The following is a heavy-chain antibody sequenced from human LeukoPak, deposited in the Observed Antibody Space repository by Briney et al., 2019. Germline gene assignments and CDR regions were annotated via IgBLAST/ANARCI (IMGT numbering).Heavy chain of an antibody. D-gene: IGHD6-25*01. CDR3: AKGLDTYSSRYLNRIFDS. CDR2: ISGNNPTK. J-gene: IGHJ5*01. V-gene: IGHV3-23*01. CDR1: GLTLTTFD. Sequence: GGSLRLSCTASGLTLTTFDMVWVRPAPGRGLEWVSIISGNNPTKIYADSVKGRFTNSRDDLKNTIYLQMDSLRDEDTAFYYCAKGLDTYSSRYLNRIFDSWGQGTLVTVSS.